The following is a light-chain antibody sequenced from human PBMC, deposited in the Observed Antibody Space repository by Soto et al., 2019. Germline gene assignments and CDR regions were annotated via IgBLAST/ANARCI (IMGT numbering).Light chain of an antibody. CDR2: AAS. Sequence: AIQMTQSPSSVSASTGDRVTISCRATQTIYKYLAWYQQKPGKPPHLLIYAASTLQSGVPSRFNRSGSGTEFTLPITALQSEDSPTYYCHQNFNYPRTFGQGTKVEL. CDR3: HQNFNYPRT. J-gene: IGKJ1*01. CDR1: QTIYKY. V-gene: IGKV1-8*01.